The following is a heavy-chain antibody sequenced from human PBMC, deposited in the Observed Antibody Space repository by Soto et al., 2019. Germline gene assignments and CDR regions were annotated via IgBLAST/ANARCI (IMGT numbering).Heavy chain of an antibody. V-gene: IGHV3-23*01. CDR1: GFTFKESA. CDR2: ISDTGASA. J-gene: IGHJ4*02. D-gene: IGHD3-10*01. Sequence: GGSLRLSCAASGFTFKESAMNWVRQAPGKGLEWVASISDTGASAWYAESVRGRLSISRDNSKNTLYLQMNSLRGEDTAVYYCAKGRGGGGAWFFENGGQGTLVTVSS. CDR3: AKGRGGGGAWFFEN.